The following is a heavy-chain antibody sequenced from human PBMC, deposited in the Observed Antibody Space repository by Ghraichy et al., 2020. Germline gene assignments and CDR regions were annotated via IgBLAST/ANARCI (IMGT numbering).Heavy chain of an antibody. J-gene: IGHJ5*01. CDR2: ISGSGGST. Sequence: GGSLRLSCAASGFTFSSYAMSWVRQAPGMGLEWVSGISGSGGSTNYADSVKGRFTISRDNSKNMLYLQMNSLRAEDMAVYYCAKDQSAPGSSSWFVYWGQGTLVTVSS. D-gene: IGHD6-13*01. V-gene: IGHV3-23*01. CDR3: AKDQSAPGSSSWFVY. CDR1: GFTFSSYA.